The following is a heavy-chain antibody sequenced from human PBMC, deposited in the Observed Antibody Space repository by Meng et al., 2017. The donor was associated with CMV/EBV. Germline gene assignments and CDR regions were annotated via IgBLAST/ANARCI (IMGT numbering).Heavy chain of an antibody. CDR2: ISYDGSNK. Sequence: GESLKISCAASGFTFSSYAMHWVRQAPGKGLEWVAVISYDGSNKYYADSVKGRFTISRDNSKNTLYLQMNSLRAEDTAVYYCARDLFGGRSIVVVPAANAFDIWGQGTMVTVSS. V-gene: IGHV3-30-3*01. CDR1: GFTFSSYA. J-gene: IGHJ3*02. D-gene: IGHD2-2*01. CDR3: ARDLFGGRSIVVVPAANAFDI.